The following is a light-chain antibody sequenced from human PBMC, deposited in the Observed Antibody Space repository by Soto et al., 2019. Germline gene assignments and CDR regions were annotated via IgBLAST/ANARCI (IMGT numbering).Light chain of an antibody. Sequence: DVQMTQTPPSLSASVGDRVTITCRASQNIHVYLNWYQQKPGKAPKVLISSASNLQSGTPSRFSGSGSWTDFTLTISTLQPEDFETYYGHPSGKPVITFGQGTRLDLK. V-gene: IGKV1-39*01. CDR3: HPSGKPVIT. CDR2: SAS. J-gene: IGKJ5*01. CDR1: QNIHVY.